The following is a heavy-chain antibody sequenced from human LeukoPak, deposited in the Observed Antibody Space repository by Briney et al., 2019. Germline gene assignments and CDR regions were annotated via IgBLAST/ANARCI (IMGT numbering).Heavy chain of an antibody. J-gene: IGHJ5*02. CDR1: GYTFTSYY. CDR3: AEAVAGPRGWFDP. Sequence: GASVKVSCKASGYTFTSYYMHWVRQAPGQGLEWMGIINPSGGGTSYAQKFQGRVTMTRDTSTSTVYMELSSLRSEDTAVYYCAEAVAGPRGWFDPWGQGTLVTVSS. D-gene: IGHD6-19*01. V-gene: IGHV1-46*01. CDR2: INPSGGGT.